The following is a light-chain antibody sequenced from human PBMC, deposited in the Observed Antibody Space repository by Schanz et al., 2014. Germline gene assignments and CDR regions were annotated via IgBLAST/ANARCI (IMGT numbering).Light chain of an antibody. V-gene: IGKV3-20*01. CDR2: DAS. Sequence: EIVLTQSPATLSLSPGERATLSCRASQSVSSYLAWYQQKPGQAPRLLIHDASNRATGIPARFSGSGSGTDFTLTISRLEPEDFAVYYCHQYGSSPLTFGGGTKVEIK. J-gene: IGKJ4*01. CDR1: QSVSSY. CDR3: HQYGSSPLT.